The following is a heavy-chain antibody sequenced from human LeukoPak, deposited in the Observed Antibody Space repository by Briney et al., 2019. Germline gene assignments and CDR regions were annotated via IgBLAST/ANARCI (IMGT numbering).Heavy chain of an antibody. Sequence: SETLSLTCTVSGGSISSGSYYWSWIRQPAGKGLEWIGRIYTSGSTNYNPSLKSRVTISVDTSKNQFSLKLSSVTAADTAVYYCARAGNYYGSGSYFGYWGQGTLVTVSS. V-gene: IGHV4-61*02. D-gene: IGHD3-10*01. CDR3: ARAGNYYGSGSYFGY. CDR2: IYTSGST. CDR1: GGSISSGSYY. J-gene: IGHJ4*02.